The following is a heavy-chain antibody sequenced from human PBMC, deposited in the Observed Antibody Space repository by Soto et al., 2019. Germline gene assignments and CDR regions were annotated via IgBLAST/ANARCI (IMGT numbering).Heavy chain of an antibody. CDR3: ARALPGYYYYYMDV. V-gene: IGHV1-3*01. CDR2: INAGNGNT. Sequence: GASVKVSCKASGYTFTSYAMHWVRQAPGQRLEWMGWINAGNGNTKYSQKFQGRVTITRNTSASTAYMELSSLRSEDTAVYYCARALPGYYYYYMDVWGKGTTVTVSS. J-gene: IGHJ6*03. CDR1: GYTFTSYA.